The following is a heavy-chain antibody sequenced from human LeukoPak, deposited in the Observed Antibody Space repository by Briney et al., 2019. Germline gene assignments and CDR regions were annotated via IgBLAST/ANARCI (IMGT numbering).Heavy chain of an antibody. Sequence: GRSLRLSCAASGFTFSSNAMHWVRQAPGKGLGWVAVISCDGRNKYYADSVKGRFTISRDNSKNTLYLQMNSLRGADTAVYYSARDKTFKATTTTGYFEYWGQGTLVTVFS. V-gene: IGHV3-30*04. CDR3: ARDKTFKATTTTGYFEY. CDR1: GFTFSSNA. CDR2: ISCDGRNK. J-gene: IGHJ4*02. D-gene: IGHD4-17*01.